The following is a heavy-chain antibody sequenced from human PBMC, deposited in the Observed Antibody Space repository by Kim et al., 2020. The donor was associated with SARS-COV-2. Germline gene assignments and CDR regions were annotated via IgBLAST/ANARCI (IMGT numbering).Heavy chain of an antibody. J-gene: IGHJ3*02. Sequence: YADSVKGRFTISRDNSKNTLYLQMNSLRAEDTAVYYCATQRAVGQGAFDIWGQGTMVTVSS. V-gene: IGHV3-53*03. D-gene: IGHD1-1*01. CDR3: ATQRAVGQGAFDI.